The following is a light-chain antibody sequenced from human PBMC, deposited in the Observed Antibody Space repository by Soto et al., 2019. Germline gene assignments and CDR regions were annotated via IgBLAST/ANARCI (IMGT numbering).Light chain of an antibody. CDR3: SSYAGSNNYV. V-gene: IGLV2-8*01. CDR1: SSDVGAYTY. Sequence: QSALTQPPSASGSPGQSVTISCTGTSSDVGAYTYVSWYQQHLGKAPKLMIYGVTERPPGVPDRFSGSKSGNTASLTVSGLQTEDEAYYYCSSYAGSNNYVFGTGTKVTVL. CDR2: GVT. J-gene: IGLJ1*01.